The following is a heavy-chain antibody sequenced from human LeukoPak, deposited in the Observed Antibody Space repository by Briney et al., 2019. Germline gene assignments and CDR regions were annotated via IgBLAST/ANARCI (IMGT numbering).Heavy chain of an antibody. J-gene: IGHJ4*02. CDR2: VYPGDSDT. V-gene: IGHV5-51*01. Sequence: RGDSLKISCKGSGYSFTSHWIGWVCQMPGKGLEWMGVVYPGDSDTRYSPSFRGQVTISADKSINTAYLQWSSLKASDTAMYYCARAFYSSGFFFDNWGQGTLVTVSS. D-gene: IGHD6-19*01. CDR3: ARAFYSSGFFFDN. CDR1: GYSFTSHW.